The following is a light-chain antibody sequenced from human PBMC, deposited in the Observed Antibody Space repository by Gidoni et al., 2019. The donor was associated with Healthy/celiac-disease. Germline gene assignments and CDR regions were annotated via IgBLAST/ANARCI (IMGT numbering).Light chain of an antibody. Sequence: QSVLTQPSSVSGAPGQRVTISCTGGSSNIGAGYDVHWYQQLPGPAPKLLIYGNSNRPSGVPDRFSGSKSGTSASLAITGLQAEDEADYYCQSYDSSLSGVVFGGGTKLTVL. V-gene: IGLV1-40*01. J-gene: IGLJ2*01. CDR1: SSNIGAGYD. CDR2: GNS. CDR3: QSYDSSLSGVV.